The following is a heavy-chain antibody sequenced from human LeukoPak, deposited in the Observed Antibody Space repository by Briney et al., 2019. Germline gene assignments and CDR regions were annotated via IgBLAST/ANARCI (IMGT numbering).Heavy chain of an antibody. J-gene: IGHJ3*02. Sequence: GGSLRLSCAASGFTVSSKYMSWVRQAPGKGLEWVSIFYSGGDSTYYADSVKGRFTISRDNSKNTLYLQMNNLRAEHTAMYYCARERYCGGDCYSFAFDIWGQGTMVTVSS. D-gene: IGHD2-21*02. V-gene: IGHV3-66*01. CDR1: GFTVSSKY. CDR3: ARERYCGGDCYSFAFDI. CDR2: FYSGGDST.